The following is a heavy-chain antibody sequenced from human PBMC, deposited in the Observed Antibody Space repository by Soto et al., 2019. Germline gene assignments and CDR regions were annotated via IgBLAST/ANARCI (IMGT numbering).Heavy chain of an antibody. CDR2: ISAYSGNT. Sequence: ASVKVSCKASGYTFTSYGISWVRQAPGQGLEWMGWISAYSGNTNYAQKLQGRVTMTTDTSTSTAYMELRSLRSDDTAVYYCARGGVGATYYYYYYGMDVWGQGTTVTVSS. V-gene: IGHV1-18*04. J-gene: IGHJ6*02. CDR1: GYTFTSYG. CDR3: ARGGVGATYYYYYYGMDV. D-gene: IGHD1-26*01.